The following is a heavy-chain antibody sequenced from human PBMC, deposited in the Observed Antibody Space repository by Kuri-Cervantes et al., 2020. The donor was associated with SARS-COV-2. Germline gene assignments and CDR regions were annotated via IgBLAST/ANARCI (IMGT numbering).Heavy chain of an antibody. Sequence: GESLKISCKGSGYSFPSYWIGWVRQVPGKGLEWMGIIYPGDSDTRYSPSFQGQVTISADKSISTAYLQWSSLKASDTAMYYCATGLVVPAAMRDYWGQGTLVTVSS. V-gene: IGHV5-51*01. CDR3: ATGLVVPAAMRDY. CDR2: IYPGDSDT. J-gene: IGHJ4*02. CDR1: GYSFPSYW. D-gene: IGHD2-2*01.